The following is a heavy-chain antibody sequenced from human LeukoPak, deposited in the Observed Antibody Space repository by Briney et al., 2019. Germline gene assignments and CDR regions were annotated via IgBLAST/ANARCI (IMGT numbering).Heavy chain of an antibody. D-gene: IGHD3-22*01. J-gene: IGHJ4*02. CDR2: IYSGGTT. Sequence: GGSLRLSCAASGFTVSSNYMSWVRQAPGKGLEWVSVIYSGGTTYYADSVKGRFTISRDNSKNTLYLQMNSLRAEDTAVYYCARGMDYYDSSGYYYPFDYWGQGTLVTVSS. V-gene: IGHV3-66*01. CDR3: ARGMDYYDSSGYYYPFDY. CDR1: GFTVSSNY.